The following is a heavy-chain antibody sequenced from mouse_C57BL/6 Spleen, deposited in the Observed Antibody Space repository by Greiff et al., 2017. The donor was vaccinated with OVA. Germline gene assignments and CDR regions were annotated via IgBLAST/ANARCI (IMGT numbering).Heavy chain of an antibody. CDR1: GFTFSDYY. D-gene: IGHD3-2*02. V-gene: IGHV5-16*01. J-gene: IGHJ2*01. CDR2: INYDGSST. Sequence: EVQVVESEGGLVQPGSSMKLSCTASGFTFSDYYMAWVRQVPEKGLEWVTNINYDGSSTYYLDSLKSRFIISRDNAKNILYLQMSSLKSEDTATYYCARGSSGYCFDYWGQGTTLTVSS. CDR3: ARGSSGYCFDY.